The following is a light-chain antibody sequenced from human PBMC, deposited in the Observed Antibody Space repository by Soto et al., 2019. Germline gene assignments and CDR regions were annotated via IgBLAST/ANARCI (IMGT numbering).Light chain of an antibody. V-gene: IGKV3-20*01. Sequence: EIVLTQSPGTLSLSPGEGATLSCRASQSVSNNYLGWYQQKPGQAPRLLIYGASNRATGIPDRFSGSGSGTDFTLTITILEPEDFTMFYSHQYGSSPYTFGQGTKLEIK. J-gene: IGKJ2*01. CDR1: QSVSNNY. CDR3: HQYGSSPYT. CDR2: GAS.